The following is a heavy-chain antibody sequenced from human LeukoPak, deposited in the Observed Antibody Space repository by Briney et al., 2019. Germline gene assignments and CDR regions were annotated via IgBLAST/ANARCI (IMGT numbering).Heavy chain of an antibody. CDR3: ARVGNGDFWSGYPFSTYNWFDP. CDR1: GYTFTSYD. CDR2: MNPNSGNT. J-gene: IGHJ5*02. Sequence: GASVKVSCKASGYTFTSYDINWVRQATGQGLEWMGWMNPNSGNTGYAQKFQGRVTMTRNTSISTAYMELSSLRSEDTAVYYCARVGNGDFWSGYPFSTYNWFDPWGQGTLVTVSS. D-gene: IGHD3-3*01. V-gene: IGHV1-8*01.